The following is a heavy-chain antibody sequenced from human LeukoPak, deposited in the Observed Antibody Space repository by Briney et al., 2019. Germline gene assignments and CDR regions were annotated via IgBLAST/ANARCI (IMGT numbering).Heavy chain of an antibody. CDR2: ISGSAEKT. D-gene: IGHD3-3*01. Sequence: PGGSLRLSCAASGFAFSSHAMTWVRQAPGKGLEWVSSISGSAEKTYYADSVKGRFTISRDSSQKILNLQMKNLRVKDTAIYYCARGSTYDFWSGDALDVWGQGTMVTVSS. V-gene: IGHV3-23*01. J-gene: IGHJ3*01. CDR1: GFAFSSHA. CDR3: ARGSTYDFWSGDALDV.